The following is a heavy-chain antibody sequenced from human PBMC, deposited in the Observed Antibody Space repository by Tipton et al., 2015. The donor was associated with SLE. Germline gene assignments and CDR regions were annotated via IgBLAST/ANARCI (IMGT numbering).Heavy chain of an antibody. CDR3: ARVGDTAIVDY. V-gene: IGHV4-31*03. CDR1: GASISSGGHY. Sequence: SLSCSVSGASISSGGHYWSWIRQHPEKGLEWIGYIYFSGSTYYNPSLKSRVSISVDTSENQFSLNLRSMTAADTAVYYCARVGDTAIVDYWGQGTLVTVSS. D-gene: IGHD5-18*01. J-gene: IGHJ4*02. CDR2: IYFSGST.